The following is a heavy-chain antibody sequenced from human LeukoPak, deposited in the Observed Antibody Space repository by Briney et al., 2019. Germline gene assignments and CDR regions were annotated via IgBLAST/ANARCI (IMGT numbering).Heavy chain of an antibody. CDR3: ARRRYNWNAIDY. Sequence: PGGCLRLSCAASGYTLSDYYMSWIRQAPGKGLEWVSYISSSGSTLYYADSVKGRITISRDNAKNSLYLQMNSMRAEDTAVYYCARRRYNWNAIDYWGQGTLVTVSS. D-gene: IGHD1-20*01. CDR2: ISSSGSTL. J-gene: IGHJ4*02. V-gene: IGHV3-11*01. CDR1: GYTLSDYY.